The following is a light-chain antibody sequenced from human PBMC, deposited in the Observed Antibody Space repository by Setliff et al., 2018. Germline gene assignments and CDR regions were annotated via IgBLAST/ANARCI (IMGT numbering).Light chain of an antibody. Sequence: QSALAQPPSASGTPGQRVTISCSGSSSNIGSNTVNWYQQLPGTAPKLLIYRNNQRPSGVPDRFSGSKSGTSASLAISGLQSEDEADYYCAAWDDSLNGDVFGTGTKVTV. J-gene: IGLJ1*01. V-gene: IGLV1-44*01. CDR3: AAWDDSLNGDV. CDR1: SSNIGSNT. CDR2: RNN.